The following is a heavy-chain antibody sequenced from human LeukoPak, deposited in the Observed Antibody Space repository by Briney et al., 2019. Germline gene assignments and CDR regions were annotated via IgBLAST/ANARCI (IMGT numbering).Heavy chain of an antibody. CDR2: ISWNSGSI. J-gene: IGHJ4*02. CDR1: GFTFDDYA. V-gene: IGHV3-9*03. Sequence: SARSLRLSCAASGFTFDDYAMHWVRQAPGQGLEWVSGISWNSGSIGYADSVKGRFTISRDNAKNSLYLQMNSLRAEDMALYYCAKDITAVPTGFDYWGQGTLVTVSS. D-gene: IGHD2-8*02. CDR3: AKDITAVPTGFDY.